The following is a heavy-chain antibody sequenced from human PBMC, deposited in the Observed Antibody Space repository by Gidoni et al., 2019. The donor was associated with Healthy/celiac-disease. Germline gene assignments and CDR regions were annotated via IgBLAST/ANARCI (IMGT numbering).Heavy chain of an antibody. CDR3: AKSVAQSGSFFFDY. J-gene: IGHJ4*02. CDR1: GFTFSSYA. CDR2: ISGSGGST. D-gene: IGHD3-10*01. Sequence: EVPLLESGGGLVQPGGSLRLSCAASGFTFSSYAMSWVRQAPGKGLEWVSAISGSGGSTYYADSVKGRFTISRDNSKNTPYLQMNSLRAEDTAVYYCAKSVAQSGSFFFDYWGQGTLVTVSS. V-gene: IGHV3-23*01.